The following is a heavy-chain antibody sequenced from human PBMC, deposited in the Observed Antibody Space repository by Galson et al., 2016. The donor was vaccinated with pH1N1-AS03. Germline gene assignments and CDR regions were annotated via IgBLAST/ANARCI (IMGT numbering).Heavy chain of an antibody. CDR3: ARSTHVNKGLDS. Sequence: PALVKPTQTLTLTCTVSGFSLSAGGVHVAWIRQSPGKALEWLALISWVGDQRSNSSLRSRLSIRRDTTKNHVVLTMTSVGPMDTGTYYCARSTHVNKGLDSWGQGTLVSVSS. D-gene: IGHD2/OR15-2a*01. V-gene: IGHV2-5*02. CDR1: GFSLSAGGVH. CDR2: ISWVGDQ. J-gene: IGHJ4*02.